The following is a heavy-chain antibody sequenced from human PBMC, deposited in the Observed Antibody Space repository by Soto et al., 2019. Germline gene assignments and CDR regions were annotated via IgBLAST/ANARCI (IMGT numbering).Heavy chain of an antibody. V-gene: IGHV3-30*18. CDR2: ISYDGGNK. Sequence: QVQLVESGGGVVQSGRSLRLSCAASGFTFSSYGIHWVRQAPGKGLEWVAFISYDGGNKYYADSVKGRFTISRDNPKNTLFLQMNSLRAEDTAVYYCAKVMITFGGTRYGLDVWGQWTTVTVSS. J-gene: IGHJ6*01. CDR3: AKVMITFGGTRYGLDV. CDR1: GFTFSSYG. D-gene: IGHD3-16*01.